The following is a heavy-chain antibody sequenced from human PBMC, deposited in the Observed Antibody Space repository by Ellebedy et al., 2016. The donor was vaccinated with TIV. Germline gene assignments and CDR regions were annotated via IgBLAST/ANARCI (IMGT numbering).Heavy chain of an antibody. V-gene: IGHV3-21*01. CDR2: ISSSSSYI. D-gene: IGHD4-17*01. Sequence: GESLKISXAASGFTFSSYSMNWVRQAPGKGLEWVSSISSSSSYIYYADSVKGRFTISRDNAKNSLYLQMNSLRAEDTAVYYCASGMTTREFDLWGRGTLVTVSS. J-gene: IGHJ2*01. CDR1: GFTFSSYS. CDR3: ASGMTTREFDL.